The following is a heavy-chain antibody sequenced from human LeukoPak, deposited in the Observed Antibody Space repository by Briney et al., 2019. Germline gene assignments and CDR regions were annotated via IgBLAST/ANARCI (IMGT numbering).Heavy chain of an antibody. V-gene: IGHV3-53*01. J-gene: IGHJ4*02. Sequence: TGGSLRLSCAASGFTVSSKYMTWVRQAPGKGLEWVSLIYSAGSTYYADSVKGRFTISRDNSKNTLYLQMNSLRVEDTAVYYCARAPLLYFDWCYFDYWGQGTLVTVSS. CDR3: ARAPLLYFDWCYFDY. CDR1: GFTVSSKY. D-gene: IGHD3-9*01. CDR2: IYSAGST.